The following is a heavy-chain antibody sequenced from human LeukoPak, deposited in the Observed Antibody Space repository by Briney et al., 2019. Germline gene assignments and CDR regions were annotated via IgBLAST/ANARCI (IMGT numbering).Heavy chain of an antibody. J-gene: IGHJ5*02. D-gene: IGHD2-2*02. V-gene: IGHV4-39*01. CDR3: ARRGPVVPAAIGVWFDP. CDR2: IYYSGST. CDR1: GGSISSSSYY. Sequence: PSETLSLTCTVSGGSISSSSYYWGWIRQPPGKGLEWIGSIYYSGSTYYNPSLKSRVTISVDTSKNQFPLKLSSVTAADTAVYYCARRGPVVPAAIGVWFDPWGQGTLVTVSS.